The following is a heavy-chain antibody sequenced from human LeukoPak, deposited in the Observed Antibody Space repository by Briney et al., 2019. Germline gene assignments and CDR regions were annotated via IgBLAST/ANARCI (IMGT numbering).Heavy chain of an antibody. J-gene: IGHJ4*02. CDR3: ARGITMIDRSDY. D-gene: IGHD3-22*01. CDR2: INPSGGTT. V-gene: IGHV1-46*01. Sequence: RASVKVSCKASGYTFTSYHMHWVRQAPGQGLEWMGIINPSGGTTSYAPKFQGRVTMTRDTSTSTVYMELRSLRSDDTAVYYCARGITMIDRSDYWGQGTLVTVSS. CDR1: GYTFTSYH.